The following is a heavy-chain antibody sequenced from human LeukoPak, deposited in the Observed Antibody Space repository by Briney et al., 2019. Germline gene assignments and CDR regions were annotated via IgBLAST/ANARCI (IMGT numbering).Heavy chain of an antibody. J-gene: IGHJ6*03. CDR2: IKQDGSEK. CDR1: GFTFSSYW. D-gene: IGHD2-15*01. CDR3: ARDPTYGVVVAAALHYYYYMDV. V-gene: IGHV3-7*01. Sequence: PGGSLRLSCAASGFTFSSYWMSWVRQAPGKGLEWVANIKQDGSEKYYVDSVKGRFTISRDNAKNSLYLQMNSLRAEDTAVYYCARDPTYGVVVAAALHYYYYMDVWGKGTTVTDSS.